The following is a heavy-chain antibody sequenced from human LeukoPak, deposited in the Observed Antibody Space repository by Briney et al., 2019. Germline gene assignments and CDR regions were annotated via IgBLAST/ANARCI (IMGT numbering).Heavy chain of an antibody. D-gene: IGHD6-19*01. J-gene: IGHJ4*02. CDR1: GFPITSYY. CDR3: ARTTHATYTIGWPCFDH. CDR2: VLYSETENT. Sequence: PSETLSLTCTVSGFPITSYYWSWLRQSPAKGLEWIAYVLYSETENTNYDRSLRSRATISMDASYNQFFLRMTSVTAEDTAVYFCARTTHATYTIGWPCFDHWGQGILVTVTS. V-gene: IGHV4-59*08.